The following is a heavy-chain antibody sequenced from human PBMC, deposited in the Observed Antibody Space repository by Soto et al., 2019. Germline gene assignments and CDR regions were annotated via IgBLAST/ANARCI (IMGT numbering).Heavy chain of an antibody. Sequence: QVQLLQSGAEVKKPGSSVKVSCQASRDTFNTYAVSWVRQAPGQGLAWMGGIVPIIDTTYYAENFQGRITITADDSTTTVYMELSDLRSEDTAIYYCARGGFSNSWRFALWGQGTLLTVSS. CDR1: RDTFNTYA. V-gene: IGHV1-69*01. CDR3: ARGGFSNSWRFAL. J-gene: IGHJ4*02. D-gene: IGHD2-2*01. CDR2: IVPIIDTT.